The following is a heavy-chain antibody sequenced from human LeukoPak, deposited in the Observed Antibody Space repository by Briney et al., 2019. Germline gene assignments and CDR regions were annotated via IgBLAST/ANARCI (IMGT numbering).Heavy chain of an antibody. J-gene: IGHJ6*02. Sequence: PSETLSLTCAVYGGSFSGYYWSWIRQPPGKGLEWIGEINHSGSTNYNPSLKGRVTISVDTSKNQFSLKLSSVTAADTAVYYCARAGGARRYYGMDVWGQGTTVTVSS. D-gene: IGHD1-26*01. V-gene: IGHV4-34*01. CDR2: INHSGST. CDR3: ARAGGARRYYGMDV. CDR1: GGSFSGYY.